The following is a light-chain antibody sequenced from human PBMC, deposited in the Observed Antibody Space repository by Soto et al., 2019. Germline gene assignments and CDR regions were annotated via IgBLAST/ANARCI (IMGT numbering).Light chain of an antibody. CDR1: SSDVGGYNY. CDR2: EVS. CDR3: SSYTSSSTS. V-gene: IGLV2-14*01. Sequence: QSALTQPASVSGSPGQSITISCTGTSSDVGGYNYVSWYQQHPGKAPKLMIYEVSNRSSGVSNRFSGSKSGNTASLTISGLQAEDEADYYCSSYTSSSTSFGGGTKLTVL. J-gene: IGLJ2*01.